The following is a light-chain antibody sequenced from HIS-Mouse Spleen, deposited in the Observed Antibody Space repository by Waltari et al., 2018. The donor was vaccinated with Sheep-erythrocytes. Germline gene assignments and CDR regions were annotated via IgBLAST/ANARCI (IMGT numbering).Light chain of an antibody. Sequence: SYVLTQPPSVSVAPGKTARITRGGNNIGIKSVHWYQQKPGQAPVLVVYDDSDRPSGIPERFSGSNSGNTATLTISRVEAGDEADYYCQVWDSSSDHGVFGGGTKLTVL. CDR1: NIGIKS. V-gene: IGLV3-21*03. CDR3: QVWDSSSDHGV. J-gene: IGLJ2*01. CDR2: DDS.